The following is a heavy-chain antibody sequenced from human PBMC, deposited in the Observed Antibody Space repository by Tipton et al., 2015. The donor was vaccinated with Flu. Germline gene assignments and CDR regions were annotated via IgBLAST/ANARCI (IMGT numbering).Heavy chain of an antibody. Sequence: TLSLTCAVSGYSISSGYYWGWIRQPPGRGLEWIGSIYHSGSTYYNPSLKSRVTISVDTSKNQFSLKLSSVTAADTAVYYCASFYDSSGYRRHHAFDIWGQGTMVTVSS. V-gene: IGHV4-38-2*01. D-gene: IGHD3-22*01. CDR1: GYSISSGYY. CDR2: IYHSGST. CDR3: ASFYDSSGYRRHHAFDI. J-gene: IGHJ3*02.